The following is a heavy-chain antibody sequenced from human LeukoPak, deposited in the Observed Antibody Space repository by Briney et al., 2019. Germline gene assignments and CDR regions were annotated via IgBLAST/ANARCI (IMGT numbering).Heavy chain of an antibody. CDR3: ARGSVGTPPPFDF. J-gene: IGHJ4*02. Sequence: GGFLRLSCAASGFTFNNHYMSWIRQAPGKGLEWVSYISNTGNTMDYADSMKGRFTISRDNAKNSLYLQMNSLRPEDTAVYYCARGSVGTPPPFDFWGQGALVTVSS. V-gene: IGHV3-11*04. CDR1: GFTFNNHY. D-gene: IGHD1-1*01. CDR2: ISNTGNTM.